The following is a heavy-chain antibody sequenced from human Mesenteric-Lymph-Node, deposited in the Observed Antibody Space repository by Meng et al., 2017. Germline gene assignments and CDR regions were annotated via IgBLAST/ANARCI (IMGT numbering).Heavy chain of an antibody. D-gene: IGHD5-12*01. CDR2: ISSSSSYI. Sequence: GESLKISCAASGFTFSSYEMNWVRQAPGKGLEWVPSISSSSSYIYYADSVKGRFTISRDNAKNSLYLQMNSLRAEGTAVYYCARDLGIVATMDYYYYGKDVCEQAITTVSS. CDR1: GFTFSSYE. J-gene: IGHJ6*01. V-gene: IGHV3-21*01. CDR3: ARDLGIVATMDYYYYGKDV.